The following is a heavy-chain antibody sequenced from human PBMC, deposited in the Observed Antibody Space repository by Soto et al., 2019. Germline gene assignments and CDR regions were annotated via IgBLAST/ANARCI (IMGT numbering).Heavy chain of an antibody. CDR1: GGTFSSYA. D-gene: IGHD2-2*01. CDR3: ARAGSIVLVPAGGNWFDP. J-gene: IGHJ5*02. Sequence: SVKVSCKASGGTFSSYAISWVRQAPGQGLEWMGGIIPIFGTANYAQKFQGRVTITADESTSTAYMELSSLRSEDTAVYYCARAGSIVLVPAGGNWFDPWGQGTLVTSPQ. CDR2: IIPIFGTA. V-gene: IGHV1-69*13.